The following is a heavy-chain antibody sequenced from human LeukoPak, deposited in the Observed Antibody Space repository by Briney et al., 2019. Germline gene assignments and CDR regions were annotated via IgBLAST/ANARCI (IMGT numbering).Heavy chain of an antibody. CDR2: IYTSGTT. Sequence: SQTLSLTCTVSGGSFSSENYFWSWIRQHPVKGLEWIGYIYTSGTTNYNPSLKSRVTISVDTSKNQFSLKLTSVTAADTAVYYCARGGNPLFDYWGQGTLVTVSS. V-gene: IGHV4-61*09. CDR3: ARGGNPLFDY. D-gene: IGHD4-23*01. CDR1: GGSFSSENYF. J-gene: IGHJ4*02.